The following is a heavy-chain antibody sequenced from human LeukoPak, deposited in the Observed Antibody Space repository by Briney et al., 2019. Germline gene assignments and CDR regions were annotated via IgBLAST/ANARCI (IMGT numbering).Heavy chain of an antibody. CDR2: ISGSGGST. V-gene: IGHV3-23*01. CDR3: ARADGTGGPYDY. D-gene: IGHD3/OR15-3a*01. CDR1: GFTFSSYA. Sequence: GGSLRLSCAASGFTFSSYAMSWARQAPGKVLEGVSAISGSGGSTYYADSVKGRFTISRDNSKHKLNLQLNTLRAEDTAVYYCARADGTGGPYDYWGQGTLVTVSS. J-gene: IGHJ4*02.